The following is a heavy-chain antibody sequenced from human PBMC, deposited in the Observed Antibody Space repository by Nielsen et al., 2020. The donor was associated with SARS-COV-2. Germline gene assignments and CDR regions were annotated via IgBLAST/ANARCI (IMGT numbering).Heavy chain of an antibody. CDR3: AKRGPQLDWRYFDY. J-gene: IGHJ4*02. Sequence: SLKISCAASEFTFSSRAMSWVRHAPGKVLEWVSTIDDAARTYFADSVKGRFTLSRDNSKNTVYLQMNSLSAEDTAVYYCAKRGPQLDWRYFDYWGQGTLVTVSS. CDR2: IDDAART. V-gene: IGHV3-23*01. D-gene: IGHD6-13*01. CDR1: EFTFSSRA.